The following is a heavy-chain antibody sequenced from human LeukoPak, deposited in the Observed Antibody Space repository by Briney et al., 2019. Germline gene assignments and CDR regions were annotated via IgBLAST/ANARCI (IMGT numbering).Heavy chain of an antibody. CDR3: ARRSGVWYFDY. D-gene: IGHD3-3*01. CDR2: VHYTGNT. CDR1: GGSITTHANY. V-gene: IGHV4-39*01. J-gene: IGHJ4*02. Sequence: PSETLSLTCTVSGGSITTHANYWACIRQPPGRGLEWIGGVHYTGNTYSNTSLKSRVTMSVDTSKNQFSLNLSSVTAADTAVYYCARRSGVWYFDYWGRGILVTVSP.